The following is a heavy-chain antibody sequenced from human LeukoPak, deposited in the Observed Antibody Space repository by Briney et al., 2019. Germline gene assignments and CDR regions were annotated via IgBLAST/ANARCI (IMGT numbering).Heavy chain of an antibody. CDR2: INSDGSSI. V-gene: IGHV3-74*01. CDR3: AALDHGHDY. Sequence: GGSLRLSCAASGFTFSSYWMHWVRQVPGKGLVWASRINSDGSSIAYADSVKGRFTISRDNGKDTRYLQMNSLRAEDTGVYYCAALDHGHDYWGQGTLVTVSS. J-gene: IGHJ4*02. CDR1: GFTFSSYW.